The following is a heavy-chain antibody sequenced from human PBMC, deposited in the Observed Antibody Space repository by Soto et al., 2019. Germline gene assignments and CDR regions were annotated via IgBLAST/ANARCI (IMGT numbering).Heavy chain of an antibody. J-gene: IGHJ6*02. CDR1: GGTFSSYT. Sequence: QVQLVQSGAEVKKPGSSVKVSCKASGGTFSSYTISWVRQAPGQGLEWMGRIIPNLGIATYAQKIQGRVXXXXDKSTSXAYMXXXXXXXXXTAVXYCAXXXXXSGGSCYYYYGMDVWGQGTTVTV. CDR2: IIPNLGIA. CDR3: AXXXXXSGGSCYYYYGMDV. V-gene: IGHV1-69*02. D-gene: IGHD2-15*01.